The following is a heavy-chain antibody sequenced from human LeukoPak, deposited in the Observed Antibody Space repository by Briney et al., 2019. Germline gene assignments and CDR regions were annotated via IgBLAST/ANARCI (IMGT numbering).Heavy chain of an antibody. CDR3: ARLSFGPYYYYYMDV. D-gene: IGHD3-10*01. CDR1: GGSISSSSYY. J-gene: IGHJ6*03. V-gene: IGHV4-39*01. CDR2: IYYSGST. Sequence: SETLSLTCTFSGGSISSSSYYWGWIRQPPGKGLEWIGSIYYSGSTYYNPSLKSRVTISVDTSKNQFSLKLSSVTAADTAVYYCARLSFGPYYYYYMDVWGKGTTVTVSS.